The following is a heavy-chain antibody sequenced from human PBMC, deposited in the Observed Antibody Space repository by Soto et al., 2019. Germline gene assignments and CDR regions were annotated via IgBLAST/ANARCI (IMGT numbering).Heavy chain of an antibody. CDR3: ARRSGDYYGSGSYEFDY. CDR1: GGSISSYY. J-gene: IGHJ4*02. V-gene: IGHV4-59*08. D-gene: IGHD3-10*01. Sequence: QVQLQESGPGLVKPSETLSLTCTVSGGSISSYYWSWIRQPPGKGLEWIGYNYYSGSTNYNPSLKSRINISVDTSKTPCSLKLSSVTAADSAVYYCARRSGDYYGSGSYEFDYCGQGTLVTVSS. CDR2: NYYSGST.